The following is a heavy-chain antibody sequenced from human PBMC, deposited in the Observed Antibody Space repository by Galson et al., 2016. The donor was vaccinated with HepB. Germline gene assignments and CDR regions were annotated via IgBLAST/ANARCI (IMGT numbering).Heavy chain of an antibody. CDR2: ISSSGDRT. V-gene: IGHV3-23*01. CDR3: AKLNRRLGYDFWSGFDL. Sequence: SLRLSCAAAGFTFSNHAMSWVRQAPGKGLEWLSEISSSGDRTYYADSMEGRFTTSRDNSNNTLFLQVSSLRAEDTAVYYCAKLNRRLGYDFWSGFDLWGQGPLVTVSS. D-gene: IGHD3-3*01. J-gene: IGHJ5*02. CDR1: GFTFSNHA.